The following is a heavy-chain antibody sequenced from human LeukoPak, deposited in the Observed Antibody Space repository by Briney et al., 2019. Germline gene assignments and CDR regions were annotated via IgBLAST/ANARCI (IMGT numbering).Heavy chain of an antibody. Sequence: ASVKVSCKASGYTFTGCYMHWVRQAPGQGLEWMGWINPNSGGTNYAQKFQGRVTMTRDTSISTAYMELSRLRSDDTAVYCCARVYSSSSGDYWGQGTPVTVSS. CDR3: ARVYSSSSGDY. D-gene: IGHD6-6*01. V-gene: IGHV1-2*02. CDR2: INPNSGGT. J-gene: IGHJ4*02. CDR1: GYTFTGCY.